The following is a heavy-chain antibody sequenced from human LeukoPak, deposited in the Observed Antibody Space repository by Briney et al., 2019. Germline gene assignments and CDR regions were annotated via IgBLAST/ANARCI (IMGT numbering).Heavy chain of an antibody. CDR3: AKDSGRITIFGVVIEGYGMDV. Sequence: GGSLRLSCAASGFTFSSYAMSWVRQAPGEGLEWVSAISGSGGSTYYADSVKGRFTISRDNSKNTLYLQMNSLRAEDTAVYYCAKDSGRITIFGVVIEGYGMDVWGQGTTVTVSS. CDR2: ISGSGGST. CDR1: GFTFSSYA. D-gene: IGHD3-3*01. J-gene: IGHJ6*02. V-gene: IGHV3-23*01.